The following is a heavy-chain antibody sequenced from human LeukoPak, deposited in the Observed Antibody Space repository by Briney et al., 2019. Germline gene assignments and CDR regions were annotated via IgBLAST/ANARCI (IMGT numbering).Heavy chain of an antibody. CDR3: ARRDNYDY. D-gene: IGHD2-15*01. Sequence: GGSLRLSCAASGFTLSTYAMSWVRQAPGKGLEWVSSISGSGGVTYYADSVKGRFAISRDNSKNTLYLQMNSLRAEDTAVYYCARRDNYDYWGQGTLVTVSS. CDR2: ISGSGGVT. CDR1: GFTLSTYA. J-gene: IGHJ4*02. V-gene: IGHV3-23*01.